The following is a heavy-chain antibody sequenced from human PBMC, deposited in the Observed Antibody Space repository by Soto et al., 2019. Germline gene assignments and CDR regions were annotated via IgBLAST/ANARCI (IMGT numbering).Heavy chain of an antibody. Sequence: GASVKVSCKASGYTFTGYYMHWVRQAPGQGLEWMGWINPNSGGTNYAQKFQGRVTMTRDTSISTAYMELSRLRSDDTAVYYCARFVDSSGWYDYYYGMDVWGQGNTVTVSS. CDR2: INPNSGGT. J-gene: IGHJ6*02. V-gene: IGHV1-2*02. CDR3: ARFVDSSGWYDYYYGMDV. CDR1: GYTFTGYY. D-gene: IGHD6-19*01.